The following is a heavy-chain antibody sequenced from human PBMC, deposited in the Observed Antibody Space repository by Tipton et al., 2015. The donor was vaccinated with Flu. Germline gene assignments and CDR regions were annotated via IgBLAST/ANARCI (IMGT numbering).Heavy chain of an antibody. CDR2: VSRSGCT. Sequence: TLSLTCAVSGVSISSDYHWGWLRQFPGKGLEWIGTVSRSGCTIYSPSPKSRVTISIDRSKNQFSLNLKSVTAADMAVYYCARRDYTNYVSDPKSWFDPWGQGTLVAVSS. CDR3: ARRDYTNYVSDPKSWFDP. D-gene: IGHD4-11*01. V-gene: IGHV4-38-2*01. CDR1: GVSISSDYH. J-gene: IGHJ5*02.